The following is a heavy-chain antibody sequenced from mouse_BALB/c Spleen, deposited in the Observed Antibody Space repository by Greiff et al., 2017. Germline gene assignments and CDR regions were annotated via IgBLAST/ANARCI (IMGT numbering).Heavy chain of an antibody. CDR3: TRVRLDY. J-gene: IGHJ2*01. CDR1: GYTFTDYE. CDR2: IDPETGGT. Sequence: QVQLQQSGAELVRPGASVTLSCKASGYTFTDYEMHWVKQTPVHGLEWIGAIDPETGGTAYNQKFKGKATLTADKSSSTAYMELRSLTSEDSAVYYCTRVRLDYWGEGTTLTVSS. V-gene: IGHV1-15*01. D-gene: IGHD1-2*01.